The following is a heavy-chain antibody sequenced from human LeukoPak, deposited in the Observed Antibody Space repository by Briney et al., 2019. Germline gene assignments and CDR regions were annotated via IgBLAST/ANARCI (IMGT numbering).Heavy chain of an antibody. V-gene: IGHV3-23*01. CDR3: AKSXXESRGXSXY. J-gene: IGHJ4*02. D-gene: IGHD2-2*01. CDR1: GFTFSSYA. CDR2: ISGSGDTT. Sequence: TGGSLRLSCAASGFTFSSYAMNWVRQAPGKGLEWVSFISGSGDTTYYADSVKGRFTISRDSSKNTLYLQMNSLRAEDTAVYYCAKSXXESRGXSXYWGQGXLVXXS.